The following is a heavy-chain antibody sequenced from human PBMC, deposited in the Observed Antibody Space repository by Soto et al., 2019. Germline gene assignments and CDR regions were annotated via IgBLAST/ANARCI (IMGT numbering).Heavy chain of an antibody. J-gene: IGHJ6*02. D-gene: IGHD6-13*01. CDR2: ISAYNGNT. Sequence: ASVKLSCKASGYTFTSSGISWVRQAPGQGLEWMGWISAYNGNTNYAQKLQGRVTMTTDTSTSTAYMELRSLRSDDTAVYYCAREVYSSSWPAHYYYGMDVWGQGTTVTVSS. V-gene: IGHV1-18*01. CDR1: GYTFTSSG. CDR3: AREVYSSSWPAHYYYGMDV.